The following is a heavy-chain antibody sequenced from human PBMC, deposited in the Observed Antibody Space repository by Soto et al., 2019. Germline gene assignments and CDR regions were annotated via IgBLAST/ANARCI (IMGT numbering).Heavy chain of an antibody. D-gene: IGHD6-6*01. V-gene: IGHV1-69*13. CDR2: IIPIFGTA. Sequence: SVKVSCKASGGTFSSYAISWVRQAPGQGLEWMGGIIPIFGTANYAQKFQGRVTITADESTSTAYMELSSLRSEDTAVYYCSTTGGAARLHYGMDVSGQGTTVTVYS. CDR3: STTGGAARLHYGMDV. J-gene: IGHJ6*02. CDR1: GGTFSSYA.